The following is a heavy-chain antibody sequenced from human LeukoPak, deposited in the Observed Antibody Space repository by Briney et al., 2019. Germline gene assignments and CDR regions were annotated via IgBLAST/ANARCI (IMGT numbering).Heavy chain of an antibody. CDR3: ARDRADGADY. CDR1: GFTFSTHW. J-gene: IGHJ4*02. D-gene: IGHD4-17*01. Sequence: GGSLTLSRAPSGFTFSTHWMSWARQPPGGGREWVANIKQDGSEKYYVDSVKGRFTISRDNAKNSLYQQMNSLRVEDTAVYYSARDRADGADYWGQGTLVAVSS. CDR2: IKQDGSEK. V-gene: IGHV3-7*01.